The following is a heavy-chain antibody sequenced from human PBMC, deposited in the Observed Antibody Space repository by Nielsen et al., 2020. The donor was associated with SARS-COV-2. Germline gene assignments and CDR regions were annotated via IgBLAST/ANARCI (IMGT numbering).Heavy chain of an antibody. Sequence: GGSLRLSCAASGFTFSGYQMNWVRQAPGKGLEWVSYISSTGSSIYYADSVKGRFTISRDNAKNSLYLQMNSLRAEDTAVYYCARAHYGDYLRYFDYWGQGTLVTVSS. CDR3: ARAHYGDYLRYFDY. V-gene: IGHV3-48*03. CDR1: GFTFSGYQ. CDR2: ISSTGSSI. D-gene: IGHD4-17*01. J-gene: IGHJ4*02.